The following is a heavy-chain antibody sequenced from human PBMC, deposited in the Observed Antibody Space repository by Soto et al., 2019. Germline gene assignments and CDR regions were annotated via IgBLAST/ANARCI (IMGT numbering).Heavy chain of an antibody. Sequence: QVQLVESGGGVVQPGRSLRLSCAASGFTFSSYGMHWVRQAPGKGLEWVAVIWYDGSNKYYADSVKGRFTISRDNSKNTLYLQMNSLRAEDTAVYYCARDQGWQQPYYYYGRDVWGQGTTVTVSS. CDR3: ARDQGWQQPYYYYGRDV. D-gene: IGHD6-13*01. CDR2: IWYDGSNK. V-gene: IGHV3-33*01. J-gene: IGHJ6*02. CDR1: GFTFSSYG.